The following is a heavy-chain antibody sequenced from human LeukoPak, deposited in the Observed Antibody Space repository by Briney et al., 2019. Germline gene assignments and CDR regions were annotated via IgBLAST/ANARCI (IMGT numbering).Heavy chain of an antibody. CDR2: ISWNSGSI. J-gene: IGHJ3*02. V-gene: IGHV3-9*01. CDR3: ARPLDDYVWGSYRSYGAFDI. CDR1: GFTFDDYA. D-gene: IGHD3-16*02. Sequence: GGSLRLSCAASGFTFDDYAMHWVRQAPGKGLEWVSGISWNSGSIGYADSVKGRFTISRDNAKNSLYLQMNSLRAEDTAVYYCARPLDDYVWGSYRSYGAFDIWGQGTMVTVSS.